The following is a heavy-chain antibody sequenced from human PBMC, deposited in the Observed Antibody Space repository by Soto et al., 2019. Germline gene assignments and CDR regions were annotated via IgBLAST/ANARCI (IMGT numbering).Heavy chain of an antibody. J-gene: IGHJ6*02. CDR3: SKDCSGGSCYPGMDV. V-gene: IGHV3-21*01. Sequence: PGGSLRLSCAASGFNFNSYTINWVRQAPGKRLERLSSISSSGYIFSTDSVRGRFTISRDNAKNSVYLQIHSLRAEDTAVYVCSKDCSGGSCYPGMDVWGQGTTVTVSS. CDR2: ISSSGYI. CDR1: GFNFNSYT. D-gene: IGHD2-15*01.